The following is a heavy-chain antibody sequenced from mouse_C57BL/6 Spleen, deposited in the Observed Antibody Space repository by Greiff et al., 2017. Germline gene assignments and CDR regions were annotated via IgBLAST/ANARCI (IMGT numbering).Heavy chain of an antibody. Sequence: VQLQQSGAELARPGASVKLSCKASGYTFTSYGISWVKQRTGQGLEWIGEIYTRSGNTYYNEKFKGKATLTADKSSSTAYMELRSLTSEDSAVYFCARRGGYDDAMDYWGQGTSVTVSS. CDR1: GYTFTSYG. CDR2: IYTRSGNT. V-gene: IGHV1-81*01. CDR3: ARRGGYDDAMDY. D-gene: IGHD2-2*01. J-gene: IGHJ4*01.